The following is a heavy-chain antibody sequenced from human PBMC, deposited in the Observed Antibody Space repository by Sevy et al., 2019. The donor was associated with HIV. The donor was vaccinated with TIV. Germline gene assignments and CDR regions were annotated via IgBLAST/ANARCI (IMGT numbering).Heavy chain of an antibody. D-gene: IGHD5-18*01. V-gene: IGHV3-7*01. J-gene: IGHJ4*02. CDR3: VREGLGGFSYSLDC. Sequence: WGSLRLSCAASGFTFSSYWMSWVRQAPGKGLEWVATMKEDGSEKYYVDSVKGRFTISRDNAKNSLYVQMNSLRAEDTAVYYCVREGLGGFSYSLDCWGQGTLVTVSS. CDR2: MKEDGSEK. CDR1: GFTFSSYW.